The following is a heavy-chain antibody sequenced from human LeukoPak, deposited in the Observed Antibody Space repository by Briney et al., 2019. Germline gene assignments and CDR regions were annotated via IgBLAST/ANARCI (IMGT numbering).Heavy chain of an antibody. CDR3: ATVSGPGNYYYYGMDV. V-gene: IGHV1-24*01. J-gene: IGHJ6*02. Sequence: ASVKVSCKVSGYTLTELSMHWVRQAPGKGLEWMGGFEPEDGETIYAQKLQGRVAMTEDTSTDTAYMELSSLRSEDTAVSYCATVSGPGNYYYYGMDVWGQGTTVTVSS. D-gene: IGHD3-10*01. CDR2: FEPEDGET. CDR1: GYTLTELS.